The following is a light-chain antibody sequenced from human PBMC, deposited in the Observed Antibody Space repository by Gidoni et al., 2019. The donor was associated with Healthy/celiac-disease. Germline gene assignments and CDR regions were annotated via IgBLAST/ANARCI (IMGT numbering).Light chain of an antibody. CDR2: GAS. CDR3: QQYGSSPRIT. J-gene: IGKJ5*01. V-gene: IGKV3-20*01. Sequence: EIVLTQSPGTLSLSPGERATLSCRASQSVSSSYLAWYQKKPGPAPRLLIYGASSRATGIPDRFSGSGSGTDFTLTISRLEPEDFAVYYCQQYGSSPRITFGQGTRLEIK. CDR1: QSVSSSY.